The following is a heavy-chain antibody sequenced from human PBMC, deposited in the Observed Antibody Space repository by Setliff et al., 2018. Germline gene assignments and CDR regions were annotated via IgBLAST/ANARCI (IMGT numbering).Heavy chain of an antibody. Sequence: SETLSLTCTVSGGSISSGGYYWSWIRRHPGKGLEWIGHIYYSGSTYYNPSLKSRLTISVDTSKTQFSLRLSSVTAADTAVYYCARAITSKYYFEYWGQGTLVTVSS. CDR1: GGSISSGGYY. CDR3: ARAITSKYYFEY. CDR2: IYYSGST. D-gene: IGHD3-16*01. V-gene: IGHV4-31*03. J-gene: IGHJ4*02.